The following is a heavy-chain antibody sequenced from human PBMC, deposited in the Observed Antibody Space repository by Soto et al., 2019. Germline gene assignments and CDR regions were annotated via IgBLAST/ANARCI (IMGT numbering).Heavy chain of an antibody. CDR1: GFSFSNYW. Sequence: EVQLVESGGGLVQPGGSLRLSCTDSGFSFSNYWMHWVRQGPGKGLVWVSRINTDGSNTNYADSVKGRFTISRDNAKNTLYLQMNSLRAEDTAVYYCARSPGGYYIDWGQGTMVTVSS. CDR3: ARSPGGYYID. V-gene: IGHV3-74*01. CDR2: INTDGSNT. J-gene: IGHJ3*01. D-gene: IGHD3-9*01.